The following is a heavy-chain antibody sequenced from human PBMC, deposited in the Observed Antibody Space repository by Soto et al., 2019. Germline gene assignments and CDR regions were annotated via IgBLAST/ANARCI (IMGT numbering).Heavy chain of an antibody. J-gene: IGHJ5*02. CDR3: AREPIAAAGRNWFDP. V-gene: IGHV1-2*04. Sequence: ASVKVSCKASGYTFTGYYMHWVRQAPGQGLEWMGWINPNSGGTNYAQKFQGWVTMTRDTSISTAYMELSRLRSDDTAVYYCAREPIAAAGRNWFDPWGQGTLVTVSS. CDR2: INPNSGGT. D-gene: IGHD6-13*01. CDR1: GYTFTGYY.